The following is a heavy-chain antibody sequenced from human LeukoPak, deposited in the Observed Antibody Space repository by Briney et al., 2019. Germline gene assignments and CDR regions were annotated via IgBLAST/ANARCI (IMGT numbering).Heavy chain of an antibody. V-gene: IGHV4-39*01. Sequence: KPSETLSLTCTVSGGSISTTTYYWDWIRQPPGKGLEYVGSIYYSGSTYYTPSLKSRVTISIDTAKNQFSLKLISVTAADTAVYFCARHCSDSNCYRLDAFDIWGQGTLVTVSS. CDR2: IYYSGST. J-gene: IGHJ3*02. D-gene: IGHD2-15*01. CDR1: GGSISTTTYY. CDR3: ARHCSDSNCYRLDAFDI.